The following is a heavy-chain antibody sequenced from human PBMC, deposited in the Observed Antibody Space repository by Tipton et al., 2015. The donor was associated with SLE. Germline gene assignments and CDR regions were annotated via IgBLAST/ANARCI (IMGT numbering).Heavy chain of an antibody. Sequence: TLSLTCTVSGGSISSYYWSWIRQPPGKGLEWIGYIYYSGSTNYNPSLKSRVTISVDTSKNQFSLKLSSVTAADTAVYYCARRVGYSTSSWYFDLWGRGTLVTVSS. J-gene: IGHJ2*01. CDR3: ARRVGYSTSSWYFDL. CDR1: GGSISSYY. D-gene: IGHD6-6*01. V-gene: IGHV4-59*08. CDR2: IYYSGST.